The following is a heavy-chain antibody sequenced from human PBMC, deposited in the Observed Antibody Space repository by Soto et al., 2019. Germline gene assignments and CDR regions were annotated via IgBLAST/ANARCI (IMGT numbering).Heavy chain of an antibody. V-gene: IGHV3-11*01. Sequence: GGSLRLSCPASGFTFSDYYMRWIREAPGKGLEWVSYISSSGSTIYYVDSGEGRFTISRDNAKNSLYLQMNSLRAEDTAVYYCARAFSRFYYYYMDVWGKGTTVTVS. D-gene: IGHD3-3*01. CDR3: ARAFSRFYYYYMDV. J-gene: IGHJ6*03. CDR1: GFTFSDYY. CDR2: ISSSGSTI.